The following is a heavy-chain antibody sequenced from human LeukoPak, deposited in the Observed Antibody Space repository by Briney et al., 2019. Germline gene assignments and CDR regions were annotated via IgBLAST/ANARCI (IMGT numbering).Heavy chain of an antibody. D-gene: IGHD1-7*01. V-gene: IGHV4-38-2*02. CDR3: AKINLDNWSYDPWFDP. CDR1: GYSITSAYY. CDR2: FFLKGST. J-gene: IGHJ5*02. Sequence: SETLSLTCTVSGYSITSAYYWGWIRQPPGKGLEWIGSFFLKGSTYYNPSLKSRVTISVDTSKNQFSLTLSSVTAADTAVYYCAKINLDNWSYDPWFDPWGQGTLVTVSS.